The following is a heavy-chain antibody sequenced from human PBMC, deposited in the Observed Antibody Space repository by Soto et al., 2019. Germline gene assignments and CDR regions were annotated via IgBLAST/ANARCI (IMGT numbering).Heavy chain of an antibody. CDR1: GYTFTSYG. J-gene: IGHJ3*02. D-gene: IGHD5-12*01. CDR2: ISAYNGNT. V-gene: IGHV1-18*01. Sequence: ASVKVSCKASGYTFTSYGISWVRQAPGQGLEWMGWISAYNGNTNYAQKLQGRVTMTTDTSTSTAYMELRSLRSDDKAVYYCASRNSGYDDDAFDIWGQGTMVTVSS. CDR3: ASRNSGYDDDAFDI.